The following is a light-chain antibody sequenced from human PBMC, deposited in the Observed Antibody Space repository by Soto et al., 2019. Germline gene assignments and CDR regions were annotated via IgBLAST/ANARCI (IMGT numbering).Light chain of an antibody. CDR1: SSDAGGYNY. Sequence: QSALTQPPSASGSLGQSVTISCTGTSSDAGGYNYVSWHQQHPGKAPKVMIYEVTERPPGVPDRFSGSKSGNTASLTVSGLQAEDDADYYCSSFAGGGNPVLLGGGTKLTVL. CDR2: EVT. V-gene: IGLV2-8*01. CDR3: SSFAGGGNPVL. J-gene: IGLJ2*01.